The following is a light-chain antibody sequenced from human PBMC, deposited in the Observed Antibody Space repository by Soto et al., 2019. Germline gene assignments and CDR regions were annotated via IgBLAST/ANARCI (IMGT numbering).Light chain of an antibody. J-gene: IGKJ4*01. Sequence: ELVLTQSPATLSVSPGESATLSCRASQGVGSTLAWYQQKPGRAPRLLIYDAYIRATGIPARFGGAGSGTEFTLTISRLQSDDFAVYYCQHYLTWPLAFGGGTRVEI. CDR3: QHYLTWPLA. V-gene: IGKV3-15*01. CDR1: QGVGST. CDR2: DAY.